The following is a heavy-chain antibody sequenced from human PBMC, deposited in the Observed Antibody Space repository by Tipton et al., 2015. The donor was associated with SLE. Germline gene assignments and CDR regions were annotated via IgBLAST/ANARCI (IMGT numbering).Heavy chain of an antibody. D-gene: IGHD2-15*01. J-gene: IGHJ6*03. Sequence: TLSLTCTVSGGSISTYYWSWLRQPPGKGLEWIGYFHYSGRTNYNPSLKSRVTISVDTTKKQFSLRLSSVAAADTAVYYCARGGWYMDVWGKGTTVTVSS. CDR2: FHYSGRT. V-gene: IGHV4-59*01. CDR3: ARGGWYMDV. CDR1: GGSISTYY.